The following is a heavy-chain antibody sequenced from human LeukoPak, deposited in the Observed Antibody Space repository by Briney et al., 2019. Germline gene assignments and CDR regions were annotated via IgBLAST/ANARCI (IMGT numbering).Heavy chain of an antibody. CDR1: GFTFSSYG. Sequence: GGSLTLSCPASGFTFSSYGMHWVRQAPGKGLEWVAVISYDGSNKYYADSVKGRFTISRDNSKNTLYLQMNSLRAEDTAVYYCAKAYSDFCRGSSPVDYWGQGTLVTVSS. V-gene: IGHV3-30*18. J-gene: IGHJ4*02. D-gene: IGHD3-3*01. CDR3: AKAYSDFCRGSSPVDY. CDR2: ISYDGSNK.